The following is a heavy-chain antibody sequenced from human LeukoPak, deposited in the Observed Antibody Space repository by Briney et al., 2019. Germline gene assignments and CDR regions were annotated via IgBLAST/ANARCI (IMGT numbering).Heavy chain of an antibody. Sequence: SETLSLTCAVYGGSFSGYYWSWIRQPPGKGLEWIGEINHSGSTNYNPSLKSRVTISVDTSKNQFSLKLSSVTAADTAVYYCARGRGTKIVAHFDYRGQGTLVTVSS. J-gene: IGHJ4*02. V-gene: IGHV4-34*01. CDR2: INHSGST. D-gene: IGHD3-22*01. CDR3: ARGRGTKIVAHFDY. CDR1: GGSFSGYY.